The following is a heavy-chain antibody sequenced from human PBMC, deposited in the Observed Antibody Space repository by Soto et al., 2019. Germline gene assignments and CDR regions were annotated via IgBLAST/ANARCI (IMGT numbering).Heavy chain of an antibody. V-gene: IGHV3-73*01. J-gene: IGHJ4*02. D-gene: IGHD2-21*02. CDR3: AKQIYGGNS. Sequence: GGALRLSCANSGFTFSASAMHWGRQVSGKGLEWIARIRSKANNYATTYAPSVKGRFTISRDDSENTVYLQMNSLKTEDTAIYYCAKQIYGGNSWGQGTLVTVSS. CDR1: GFTFSASA. CDR2: IRSKANNYAT.